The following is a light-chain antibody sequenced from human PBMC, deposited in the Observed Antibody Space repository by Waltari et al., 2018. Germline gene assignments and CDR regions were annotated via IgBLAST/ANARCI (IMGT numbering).Light chain of an antibody. J-gene: IGKJ4*01. V-gene: IGKV2-28*01. CDR3: MQALQTPT. CDR1: QSLLHSNGYNY. CDR2: LGS. Sequence: DIVMTQSPLSLPVTPGEPASISCRSSQSLLHSNGYNYLDWYLQKPVQSPQLLIYLGSNRASGVPDRFSGSGSGTDFTLQISRVEAEDVGVYYCMQALQTPTFGGGTKVEIK.